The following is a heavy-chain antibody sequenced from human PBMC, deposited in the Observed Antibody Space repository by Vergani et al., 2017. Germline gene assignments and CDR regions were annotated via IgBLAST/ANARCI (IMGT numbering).Heavy chain of an antibody. V-gene: IGHV4-34*01. J-gene: IGHJ6*02. CDR3: ARVSAAARLSHHYYYGMDV. Sequence: QVQLQQWGAGLLKPSETLSLTCAVYGGSFSGYYWSWIRQPPGKGLEWIGEINHSGSTNYNPSLKSRVTISVDTSKNQFSLKLSSVTAADTAVYYCARVSAAARLSHHYYYGMDVWGQGP. CDR1: GGSFSGYY. CDR2: INHSGST. D-gene: IGHD6-6*01.